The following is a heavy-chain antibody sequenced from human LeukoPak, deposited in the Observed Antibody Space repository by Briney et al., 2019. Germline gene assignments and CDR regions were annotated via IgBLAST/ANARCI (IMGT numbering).Heavy chain of an antibody. D-gene: IGHD3-3*01. J-gene: IGHJ4*02. CDR2: IKQDGSEK. Sequence: VGSLRLSCAASGFTFSSYSMNWVRQAPGKGLEWVANIKQDGSEKYYVDSVKGRFTISRDNAKNSLYLQMNSLRTEDTALYYCAKDNDFWSGYYHYWGQGTLVTVSS. CDR3: AKDNDFWSGYYHY. CDR1: GFTFSSYS. V-gene: IGHV3-7*03.